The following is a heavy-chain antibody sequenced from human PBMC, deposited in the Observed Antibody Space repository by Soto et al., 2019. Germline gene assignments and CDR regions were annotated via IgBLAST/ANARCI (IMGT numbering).Heavy chain of an antibody. CDR2: INHSGST. Sequence: SETLSLTCAVYGGSFSGYYWSWIRQPPGKGLEWIGEINHSGSTNYNPSLKSRVTISVDTSKNQFSLKLSSVTAADTAVYYRASRHGWGGTNRNAFDIWGQGTMVTVSS. D-gene: IGHD1-7*01. J-gene: IGHJ3*02. V-gene: IGHV4-34*01. CDR3: ASRHGWGGTNRNAFDI. CDR1: GGSFSGYY.